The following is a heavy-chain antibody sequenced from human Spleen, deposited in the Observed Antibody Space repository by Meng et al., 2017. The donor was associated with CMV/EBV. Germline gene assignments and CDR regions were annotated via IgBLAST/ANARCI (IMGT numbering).Heavy chain of an antibody. J-gene: IGHJ5*02. Sequence: FGYTVGDYFVHWVRQAPGQGLEWMGWINPRSGDTNYAQQFQGRVTMTRDTAISATYMELRRLRSDDTALYYCARCNYYFDSSGPFGPWGQGTLVTVSS. CDR3: ARCNYYFDSSGPFGP. CDR2: INPRSGDT. CDR1: GYTVGDYF. D-gene: IGHD3-22*01. V-gene: IGHV1-2*02.